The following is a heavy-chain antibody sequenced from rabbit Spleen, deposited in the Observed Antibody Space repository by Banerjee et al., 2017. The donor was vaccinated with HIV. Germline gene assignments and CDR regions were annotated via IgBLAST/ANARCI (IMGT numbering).Heavy chain of an antibody. Sequence: EESGGDLVKPGASLTLTCTASGFDFSSYGVSWVRQGPGKGLEWIGYIDPIFGSTVYASWVNGRFTISREYTQNTLYLQLNSLTVAVTATYFCVREAGYGGYGDGHLWGPGTLVTVS. V-gene: IGHV1S47*01. D-gene: IGHD6-1*01. CDR3: VREAGYGGYGDGHL. CDR1: GFDFSSYG. J-gene: IGHJ4*01. CDR2: IDPIFGST.